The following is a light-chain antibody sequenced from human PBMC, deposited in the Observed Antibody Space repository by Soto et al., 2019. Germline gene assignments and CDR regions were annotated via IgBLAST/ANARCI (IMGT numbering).Light chain of an antibody. Sequence: EIVLTQSPGTLSLSPGERATLSCRAIQSISSSYLAWYQQKPGQAPRLLIYAASNRATGIPARFSGGGSGTDFTLAISSLEPEDSAVYYCQQRTNWPQEITFGQGTRLE. CDR3: QQRTNWPQEIT. J-gene: IGKJ5*01. V-gene: IGKV3D-20*02. CDR1: QSISSSY. CDR2: AAS.